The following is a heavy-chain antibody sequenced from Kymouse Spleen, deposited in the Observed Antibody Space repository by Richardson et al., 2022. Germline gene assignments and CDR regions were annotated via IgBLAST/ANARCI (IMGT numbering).Heavy chain of an antibody. CDR3: AKDYRYNWNYPFDY. CDR1: GFTFSSYG. D-gene: IGHD1-7*01. V-gene: IGHV3-30*18. Sequence: QVQLVESGGGVVQPGRSLRLSCAASGFTFSSYGMHWVRQAPGKGLEWVAVISYDGSNKYYADSVKGRFTISRDNSKNTLYLQMNSLRAEDTAVYYCAKDYRYNWNYPFDYWGQGTLVTVSS. J-gene: IGHJ4*02. CDR2: ISYDGSNK.